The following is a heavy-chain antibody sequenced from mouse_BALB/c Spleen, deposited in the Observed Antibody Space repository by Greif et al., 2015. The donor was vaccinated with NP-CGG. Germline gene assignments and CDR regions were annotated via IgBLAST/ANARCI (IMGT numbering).Heavy chain of an antibody. Sequence: QQSGAELAKPGASVKLSCKASGYTFTSYYVYWVKQRPGQGLEWIGEINPTKGDTKFNEKFKSKAKLTVDKSSSTAYMQLSSLTSEDSAVYYCARSGYGNYFDYWGQGTTLAVSS. CDR1: GYTFTSYY. D-gene: IGHD2-10*02. CDR2: INPTKGDT. V-gene: IGHV1S81*02. J-gene: IGHJ2*01. CDR3: ARSGYGNYFDY.